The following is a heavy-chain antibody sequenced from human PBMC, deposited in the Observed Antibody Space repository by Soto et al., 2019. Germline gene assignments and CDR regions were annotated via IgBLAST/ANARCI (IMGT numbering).Heavy chain of an antibody. CDR2: IVVGSGNT. Sequence: ASVKVSCKASGFTFTSSAVQWVRQARVQRLEWIGWIVVGSGNTNYAQKFQERVTITRDMSTSTAYMELSSLRSEDTAVYYCAAGERIVVVPAAIDYYYYGMDVWGQGTTVTVSS. CDR1: GFTFTSSA. V-gene: IGHV1-58*01. D-gene: IGHD2-2*01. J-gene: IGHJ6*02. CDR3: AAGERIVVVPAAIDYYYYGMDV.